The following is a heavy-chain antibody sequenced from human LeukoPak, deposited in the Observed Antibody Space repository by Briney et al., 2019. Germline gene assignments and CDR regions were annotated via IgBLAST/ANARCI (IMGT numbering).Heavy chain of an antibody. V-gene: IGHV3-7*03. CDR1: GFTFTNYW. J-gene: IGHJ4*02. Sequence: PGGSLRLSCVASGFTFTNYWMNWARRAPGKGLEWVANINVDGSEYNYVDSVKGRFTISRDNAKNSLFLQMHSLRAEDTAVYYCVKNIGHETFDYWGQGTLLTVSS. CDR3: VKNIGHETFDY. D-gene: IGHD2/OR15-2a*01. CDR2: INVDGSEY.